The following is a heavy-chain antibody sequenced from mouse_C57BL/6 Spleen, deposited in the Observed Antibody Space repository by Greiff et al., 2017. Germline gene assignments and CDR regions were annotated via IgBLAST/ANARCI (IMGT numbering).Heavy chain of an antibody. V-gene: IGHV6-3*01. CDR2: IRLKSDNYAT. Sequence: EVTLEESGGGLVQPGGSMKLSCVASGFTFSNYWMNWVRQSPEKGLEWVAQIRLKSDNYATHYAESVKGRFTISRDDSKSSVYLQMNNLRAEDTGIYYCTAGGYDDAYWGQGTLVTVSA. CDR3: TAGGYDDAY. D-gene: IGHD2-2*01. J-gene: IGHJ3*01. CDR1: GFTFSNYW.